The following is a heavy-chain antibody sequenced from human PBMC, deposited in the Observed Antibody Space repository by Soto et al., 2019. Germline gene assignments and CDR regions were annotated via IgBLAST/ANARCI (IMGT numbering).Heavy chain of an antibody. CDR1: GGSVSSGSYY. D-gene: IGHD6-13*01. CDR3: AREGVFGSSSWYGSWSDH. J-gene: IGHJ5*02. V-gene: IGHV4-61*01. CDR2: IYYSGST. Sequence: SETLSLTCTVSGGSVSSGSYYWSWIRQPPGKGLEWIGYIYYSGSTNYNPSLKSRVTISVDTSKNQFSLKLSSVTAADTAVYYCAREGVFGSSSWYGSWSDHWGQGTLVRVSS.